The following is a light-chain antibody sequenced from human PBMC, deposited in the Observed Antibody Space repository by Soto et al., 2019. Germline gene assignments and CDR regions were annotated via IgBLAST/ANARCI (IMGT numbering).Light chain of an antibody. J-gene: IGKJ4*01. CDR3: QQRRDWPLT. Sequence: EIVVTQSPAILSLSPGERATLSCRASQSVSSYLAWYQQKPGQAPRLLIYDASNRATGIPARFSGSGSGTDFTLTISSLEPEDFAVYYCQQRRDWPLTFGGGTKVEIK. CDR2: DAS. CDR1: QSVSSY. V-gene: IGKV3-11*01.